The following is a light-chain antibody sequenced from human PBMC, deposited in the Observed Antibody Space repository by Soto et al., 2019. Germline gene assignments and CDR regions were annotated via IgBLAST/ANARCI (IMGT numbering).Light chain of an antibody. CDR3: QQRHMWPIT. CDR1: QSISSN. CDR2: GAS. J-gene: IGKJ5*01. Sequence: EIVMTQSPATLSLSPGERATLSCRASQSISSNLAWYQQKPGQAPRLLIYGASTRAPDIPARFSGSGSGTDFTLTISSLEPEDSAVYYCQQRHMWPITFGQGTRLEIK. V-gene: IGKV3-15*01.